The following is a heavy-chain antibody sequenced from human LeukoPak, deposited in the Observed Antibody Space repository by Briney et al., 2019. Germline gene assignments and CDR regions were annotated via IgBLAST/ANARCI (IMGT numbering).Heavy chain of an antibody. D-gene: IGHD4-17*01. CDR1: GGSISSSNW. CDR3: AREGEGYGDGYFDL. Sequence: SETLSLTCAVSGGSISSSNWWSWVRQPPGKGLEWIGEIYHSGSTNYNPSLKSRVTISVDKSKNQFSLKLSSVTAADTAVYYCAREGEGYGDGYFDLWGRGTLVTVSS. J-gene: IGHJ2*01. CDR2: IYHSGST. V-gene: IGHV4-4*02.